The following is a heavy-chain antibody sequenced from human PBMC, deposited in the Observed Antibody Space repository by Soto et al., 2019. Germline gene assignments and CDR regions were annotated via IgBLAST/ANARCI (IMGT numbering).Heavy chain of an antibody. Sequence: ESGGGLVQPGGSLRLSCAASGFTFSSYEMNWVRQAPGKGLEWVSYISSSGSTIYYADSVKGRFTISRDNAKNSLYLQMNSLRAEDTAVYYCARDSSSRYYFDYWGQGTLVTVSS. V-gene: IGHV3-48*03. D-gene: IGHD6-13*01. J-gene: IGHJ4*02. CDR3: ARDSSSRYYFDY. CDR2: ISSSGSTI. CDR1: GFTFSSYE.